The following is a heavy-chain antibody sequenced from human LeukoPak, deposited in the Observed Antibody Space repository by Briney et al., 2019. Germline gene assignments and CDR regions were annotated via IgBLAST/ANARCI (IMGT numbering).Heavy chain of an antibody. CDR3: ARERENFGIQLWLYDGDNDAFDI. V-gene: IGHV3-21*01. CDR1: GFTFSSYS. Sequence: GGSLRLSCAASGFTFSSYSMNWVRQAPGKGLEWVSSISSSSSYIYYADSVKGRFTISRDNAKNSLYLQMNSLRAEDTAVYYCARERENFGIQLWLYDGDNDAFDIWGQGTMVTVSS. J-gene: IGHJ3*02. CDR2: ISSSSSYI. D-gene: IGHD5-18*01.